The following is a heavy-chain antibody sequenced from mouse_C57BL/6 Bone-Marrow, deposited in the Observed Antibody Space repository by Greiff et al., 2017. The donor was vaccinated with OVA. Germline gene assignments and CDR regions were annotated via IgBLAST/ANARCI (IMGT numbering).Heavy chain of an antibody. D-gene: IGHD2-4*01. Sequence: QVQLQQPGTELVKPGASVKLSCKASGYTFTSYWMHWVKQRPGQGLEWIGNITPSNGGPNYNEQFKSKATLTVDKSSSTAYMQLSSLTSEDSAVYYCARWYYDYDANYFDYWGQGTTLTVSS. CDR2: ITPSNGGP. CDR3: ARWYYDYDANYFDY. CDR1: GYTFTSYW. V-gene: IGHV1-53*01. J-gene: IGHJ2*01.